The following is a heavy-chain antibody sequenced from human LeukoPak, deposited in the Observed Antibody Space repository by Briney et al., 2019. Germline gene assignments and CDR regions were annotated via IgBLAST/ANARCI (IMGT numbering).Heavy chain of an antibody. CDR2: IFESGRA. CDR1: GGSISSGGYY. J-gene: IGHJ5*02. Sequence: SRTLSFTCTVSGGSISSGGYYWSWIRQFPGKDLEWIGYIFESGRAHYSSSLKSRVTMSIDTSKNQFSLKLNSMTAADTAVYYCARENVGFGGWFDPWGQGILVTVSS. V-gene: IGHV4-31*03. CDR3: ARENVGFGGWFDP. D-gene: IGHD3-10*01.